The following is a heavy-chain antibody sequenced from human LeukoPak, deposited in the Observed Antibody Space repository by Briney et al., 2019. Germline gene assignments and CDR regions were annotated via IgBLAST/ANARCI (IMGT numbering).Heavy chain of an antibody. Sequence: GGSLRLSCAASGFTFSSYSMNWVRQAPGKGLECVSYISSTSSTIYYANSVRGRFTISRDNAKNSLYLQMDSLRVEDTAVYYCVRDASGYSWGQGTLVTASS. D-gene: IGHD2-15*01. CDR2: ISSTSSTI. J-gene: IGHJ4*02. CDR1: GFTFSSYS. V-gene: IGHV3-48*01. CDR3: VRDASGYS.